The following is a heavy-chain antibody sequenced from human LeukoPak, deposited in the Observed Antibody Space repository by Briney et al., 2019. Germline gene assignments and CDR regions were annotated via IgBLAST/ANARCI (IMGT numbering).Heavy chain of an antibody. CDR1: GYTFTGYY. Sequence: ASVTVSCTASGYTFTGYYMHWVRQAPGQGLEWMGWINPNSGGTNYAQKFQGRVTITTDTSTTTAYMELRSLRSDDTAVYYCAKLDSLYYFDYWGQGTLVTVSS. D-gene: IGHD3/OR15-3a*01. J-gene: IGHJ4*02. CDR3: AKLDSLYYFDY. V-gene: IGHV1-2*02. CDR2: INPNSGGT.